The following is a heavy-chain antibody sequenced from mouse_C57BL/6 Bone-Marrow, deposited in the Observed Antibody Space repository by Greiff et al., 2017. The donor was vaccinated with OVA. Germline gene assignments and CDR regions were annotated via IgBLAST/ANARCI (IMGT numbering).Heavy chain of an antibody. CDR1: GFNIKDDY. CDR2: IDPENGDT. D-gene: IGHD2-4*01. J-gene: IGHJ3*01. V-gene: IGHV14-4*01. CDR3: IYYDYDGFAY. Sequence: EVQLQQSGAELVRPGASVKLSCTASGFNIKDDYMHWVKQRPEQGLEWIGWIDPENGDTEYASKFQGKATITADTSSNPAYLQLSSLTSEDTAVYYCIYYDYDGFAYWGQGTLVTVSA.